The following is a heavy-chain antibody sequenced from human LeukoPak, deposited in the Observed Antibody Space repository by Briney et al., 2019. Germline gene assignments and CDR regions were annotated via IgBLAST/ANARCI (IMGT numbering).Heavy chain of an antibody. CDR2: INPNSGGT. D-gene: IGHD3-10*01. Sequence: GASVKVSCKASGYTFTGYYMHWVRQAPGQGLEWMGWINPNSGGTNYAQKFQGRVTMTRDTSISTACMELSRLRSDDTAVYYCATYYYGSGSYLDAFDIWGQGTMVTVSS. V-gene: IGHV1-2*02. CDR3: ATYYYGSGSYLDAFDI. CDR1: GYTFTGYY. J-gene: IGHJ3*02.